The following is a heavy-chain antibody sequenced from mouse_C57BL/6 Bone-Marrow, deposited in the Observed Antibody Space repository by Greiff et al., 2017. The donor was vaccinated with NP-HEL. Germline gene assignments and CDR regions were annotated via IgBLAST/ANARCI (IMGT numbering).Heavy chain of an antibody. D-gene: IGHD1-1*01. V-gene: IGHV1-81*01. CDR1: GYTFTSYG. CDR2: IYPRSGNT. Sequence: QVQLQQSGAELARPGASVKLSCKASGYTFTSYGISWVKQRTGQGLEWIGEIYPRSGNTYYNEKFKGKATLTADKSSSTAYMELRSLTSEDSAVYFCAPNYYGSKVYYAMDYWGQGTSVTVSS. J-gene: IGHJ4*01. CDR3: APNYYGSKVYYAMDY.